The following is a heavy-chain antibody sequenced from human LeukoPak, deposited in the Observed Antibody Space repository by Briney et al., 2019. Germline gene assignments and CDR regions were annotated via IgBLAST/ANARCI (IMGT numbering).Heavy chain of an antibody. CDR3: ARELREHGVFDI. V-gene: IGHV3-53*01. Sequence: GGSLRLSCAASGFTVSRNYMSWVRQAPGKGLEWVSEIYSDGSTYYAASVKGRFSISRDSSKNTVYLQMNSLRADDTAVYYCARELREHGVFDIWGQGIMVTVSS. J-gene: IGHJ3*02. CDR2: IYSDGST. D-gene: IGHD1-26*01. CDR1: GFTVSRNY.